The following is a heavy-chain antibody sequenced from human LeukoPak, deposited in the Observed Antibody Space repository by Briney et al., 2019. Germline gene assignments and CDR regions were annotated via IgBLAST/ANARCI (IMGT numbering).Heavy chain of an antibody. CDR1: GFTFSNYW. CDR2: IKTDGSEK. J-gene: IGHJ1*01. Sequence: GGSLRLSCEGSGFTFSNYWMGWVRQAPGEGLQWVANIKTDGSEKYYVDSVKGRFTISRDNAKNSLYLQMNSLRAEDTAVYYCATYSSLNRREFQFWGQGTLLTVSS. CDR3: ATYSSLNRREFQF. V-gene: IGHV3-7*01. D-gene: IGHD3-22*01.